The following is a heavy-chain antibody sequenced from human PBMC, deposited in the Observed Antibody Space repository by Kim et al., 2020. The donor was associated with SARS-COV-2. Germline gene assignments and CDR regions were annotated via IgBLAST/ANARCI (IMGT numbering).Heavy chain of an antibody. J-gene: IGHJ5*02. CDR1: GGSFSGYY. Sequence: SETLSLTCAVYGGSFSGYYWSWIRQPPGKGLEWIGEINHSGSTNYNPSLKSRVTISVDTSKNKFSLKLSSVTAADTAVYYCARALLLWFGELRNWFDPWGQGTLVTVSS. V-gene: IGHV4-34*01. CDR2: INHSGST. D-gene: IGHD3-10*01. CDR3: ARALLLWFGELRNWFDP.